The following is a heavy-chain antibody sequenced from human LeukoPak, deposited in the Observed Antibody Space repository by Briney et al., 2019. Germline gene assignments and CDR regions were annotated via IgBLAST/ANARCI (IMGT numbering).Heavy chain of an antibody. D-gene: IGHD1-26*01. CDR3: AKDSSRIVGATSDY. Sequence: GGSLRLSCAASGFTFSSYAMSWVRQAPGKGLEWVSAISGSGGSTYYADSVKGWFTISRDNSKNTLYLQMNSLRAEDTAVYYCAKDSSRIVGATSDYWGQGTLVTVSS. CDR1: GFTFSSYA. J-gene: IGHJ4*02. V-gene: IGHV3-23*01. CDR2: ISGSGGST.